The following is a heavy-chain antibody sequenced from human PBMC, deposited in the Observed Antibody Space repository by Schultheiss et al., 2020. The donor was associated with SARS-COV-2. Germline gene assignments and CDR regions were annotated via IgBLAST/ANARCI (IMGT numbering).Heavy chain of an antibody. V-gene: IGHV3-64*02. CDR3: ARSPLYYYYYYMDV. Sequence: GGSLRLSCTASGFTFSSYAMHWVRQAPGKGLEYVSAISSNGGRTYYADSVKGRFTISRDNSKSTLYLQMGSLRTEDMAVYYCARSPLYYYYYYMDVWGKGTTVTVSS. J-gene: IGHJ6*03. CDR1: GFTFSSYA. CDR2: ISSNGGRT.